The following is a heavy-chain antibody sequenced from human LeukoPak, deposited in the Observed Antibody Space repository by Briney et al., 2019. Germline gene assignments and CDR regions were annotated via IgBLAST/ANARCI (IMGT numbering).Heavy chain of an antibody. CDR2: IYYIGST. V-gene: IGHV4-59*08. D-gene: IGHD3-10*01. J-gene: IGHJ4*02. CDR1: GGSISSYY. Sequence: SETLSLTCTVSGGSISSYYWSWIRQPPGKGLEWIGYIYYIGSTNYNPSLKSRVTISIDTSKNQFSLKLNSVTAADTAMYYCARHGFIMETFYRGQGTLVTVSS. CDR3: ARHGFIMETFY.